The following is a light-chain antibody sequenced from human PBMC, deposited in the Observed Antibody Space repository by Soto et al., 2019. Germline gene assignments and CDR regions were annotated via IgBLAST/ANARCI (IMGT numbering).Light chain of an antibody. V-gene: IGKV3-20*01. Sequence: EIVLTQSPGTLSLSPGERATLSCRASQSVSSSYLAWYQQKPGQAPRLLIYGASSRATVIPDRFSGSGSGTDFTLSISRLEPEDFAVYYCQQYGSSPRTLGQGTKVEIK. CDR1: QSVSSSY. J-gene: IGKJ1*01. CDR3: QQYGSSPRT. CDR2: GAS.